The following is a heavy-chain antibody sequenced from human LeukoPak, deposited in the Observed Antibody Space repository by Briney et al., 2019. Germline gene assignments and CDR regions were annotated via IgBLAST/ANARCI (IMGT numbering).Heavy chain of an antibody. Sequence: GGSLRLSCAASGFTFSDYWMSWVRQSPGKGLEWVANIKHDASEIYYLDSVKGRFTISRDNAKASLYLQMNSLRAEDTAVYYCAREVGGSAFDIWGQGTMVTVSS. CDR3: AREVGGSAFDI. CDR2: IKHDASEI. CDR1: GFTFSDYW. D-gene: IGHD3-16*01. V-gene: IGHV3-7*05. J-gene: IGHJ3*02.